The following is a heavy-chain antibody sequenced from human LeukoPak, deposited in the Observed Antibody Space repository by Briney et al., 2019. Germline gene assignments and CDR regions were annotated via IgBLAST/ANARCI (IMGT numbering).Heavy chain of an antibody. D-gene: IGHD3-22*01. Sequence: PSETLSLTCTVSGDSINSLDLWSWVRQPPGKGLEWIGEMYLSGTTHSNPSVKSRVTIPIDKSKNQFFLNLSSVTAAETAVYYCAGLVGRYSSGLYYYYFDYWGQGTLVTVSS. CDR1: GDSINSLDL. J-gene: IGHJ4*02. CDR2: MYLSGTT. V-gene: IGHV4-4*02. CDR3: AGLVGRYSSGLYYYYFDY.